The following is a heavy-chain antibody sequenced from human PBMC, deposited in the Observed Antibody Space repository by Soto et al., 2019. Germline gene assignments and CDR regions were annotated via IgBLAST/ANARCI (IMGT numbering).Heavy chain of an antibody. CDR2: LYTGTDT. J-gene: IGHJ4*02. D-gene: IGHD2-8*02. CDR1: GFTVSSTY. CDR3: ARSRYTGTYHGRLLAD. V-gene: IGHV3-53*01. Sequence: GGYLRLSCAASGFTVSSTYLTWVRQAPGKGLEWVAILYTGTDTVYADSVKGRFTISRDSSKNTFYLQMNSLRAEDTAMYFCARSRYTGTYHGRLLADCGQRSLVIVSS.